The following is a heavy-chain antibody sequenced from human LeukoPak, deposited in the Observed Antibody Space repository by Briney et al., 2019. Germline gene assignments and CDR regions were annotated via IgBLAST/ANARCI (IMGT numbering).Heavy chain of an antibody. Sequence: ASVKVSCKASGYTFTSYYMHWVRQAPGQGLEWMGIINPSGGSTSYAQKFQGRVTMTRDTSTSTVYMELSSLRSEDTAVYYCAKEGRGSYSAGSYYYGMDVWGQGTTVTVSS. CDR1: GYTFTSYY. V-gene: IGHV1-46*01. CDR2: INPSGGST. D-gene: IGHD3-16*01. CDR3: AKEGRGSYSAGSYYYGMDV. J-gene: IGHJ6*02.